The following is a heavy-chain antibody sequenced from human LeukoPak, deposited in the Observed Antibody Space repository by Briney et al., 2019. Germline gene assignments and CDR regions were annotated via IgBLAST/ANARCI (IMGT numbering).Heavy chain of an antibody. CDR3: ASASPTVTSDAFDI. D-gene: IGHD4-17*01. Sequence: SETLSLTCTVSGGSINSSSYYWGCIRQPPGKGLEWIGSIYYSGSTYYNPSLKSRVTISVDTSKNQFSLKLSSVTAADTAVYYCASASPTVTSDAFDIWGQGTKVTVSS. J-gene: IGHJ3*02. CDR2: IYYSGST. CDR1: GGSINSSSYY. V-gene: IGHV4-39*01.